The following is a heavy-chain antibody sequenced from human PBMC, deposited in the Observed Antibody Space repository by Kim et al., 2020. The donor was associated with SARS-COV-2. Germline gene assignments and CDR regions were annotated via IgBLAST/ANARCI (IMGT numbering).Heavy chain of an antibody. J-gene: IGHJ5*02. CDR1: GGSISSYY. D-gene: IGHD6-13*01. CDR3: ARVWDLYAAAGTSWFDP. V-gene: IGHV4-4*07. CDR2: IYTSGST. Sequence: SETLSLTCTVSGGSISSYYWSWIRQPAGKGLEWIGRIYTSGSTNYNPSLKSRVTMSVDTSKNQFSLKLSSVTAADTAVYYCARVWDLYAAAGTSWFDPWGQGTLVTVSS.